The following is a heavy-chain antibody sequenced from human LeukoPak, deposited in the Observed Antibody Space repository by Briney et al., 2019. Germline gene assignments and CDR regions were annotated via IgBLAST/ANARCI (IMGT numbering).Heavy chain of an antibody. Sequence: ASVKVSCKVSGYTLTELSMHWVRQAPGKGLEWMGGFDPEDGETIYALKFQGRVTMTEDTSTDTAYMELSSLRSEDTAVYYCATETPLSVRGVDYYYYYMDVWGKGTTVTVSS. V-gene: IGHV1-24*01. CDR1: GYTLTELS. D-gene: IGHD3-10*01. CDR2: FDPEDGET. CDR3: ATETPLSVRGVDYYYYYMDV. J-gene: IGHJ6*03.